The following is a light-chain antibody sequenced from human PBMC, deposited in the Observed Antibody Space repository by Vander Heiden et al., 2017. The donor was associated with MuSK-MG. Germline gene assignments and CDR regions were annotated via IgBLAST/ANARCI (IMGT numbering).Light chain of an antibody. Sequence: IVMTQSPLSLPVTTGEPDSISCRSSQSLLHSIGYNYLDWYLQKPGQSPQLLIYLGSNRASGVPDRFSGSGSGTDFTLKISRVEAEDFGVYYCMQALQTPLTFGRGTKVEIK. CDR3: MQALQTPLT. J-gene: IGKJ4*01. V-gene: IGKV2-28*01. CDR2: LGS. CDR1: QSLLHSIGYNY.